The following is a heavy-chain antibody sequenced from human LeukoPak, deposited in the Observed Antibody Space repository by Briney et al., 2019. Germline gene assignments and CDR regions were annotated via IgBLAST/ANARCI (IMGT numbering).Heavy chain of an antibody. J-gene: IGHJ4*02. V-gene: IGHV1-2*06. CDR1: GYIFTGYY. CDR3: ARDDYVWGSYRSGDY. Sequence: ASVKVSYKASGYIFTGYYMHWVRQAPGQGLEWMGRINPNSGDTNSAQKFQGRITMTRDTSISTAYMELSRLRSDDTAMYYCARDDYVWGSYRSGDYWGQGTLVTVSS. D-gene: IGHD3-16*02. CDR2: INPNSGDT.